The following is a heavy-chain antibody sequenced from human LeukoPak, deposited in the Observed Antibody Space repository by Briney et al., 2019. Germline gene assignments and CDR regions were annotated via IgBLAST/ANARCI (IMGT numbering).Heavy chain of an antibody. CDR2: IFHSGST. CDR1: GGFIRSGGYY. J-gene: IGHJ4*02. CDR3: ARDRDSSSLLDY. D-gene: IGHD6-6*01. V-gene: IGHV4-30-2*01. Sequence: SQTLSLTCTVSGGFIRSGGYYWSWIRQPPGKGLEWIGYIFHSGSTYYNPSLKSRVTISVDRSKNQFSLELTSVTDADTAIYYCARDRDSSSLLDYWGQGTLVTVSS.